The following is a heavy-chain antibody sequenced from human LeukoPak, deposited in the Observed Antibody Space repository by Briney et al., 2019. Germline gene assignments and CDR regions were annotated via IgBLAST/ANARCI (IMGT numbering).Heavy chain of an antibody. Sequence: GGSLRLSCAASGFTFDDYAMHWVRQARGKGLEWVSGISWNSGSIGYADSVKGRFTISRDNAKNSLYLQMNSLRAEDTALYYCAKVLSDYYDSSGAFDIWGQGTMVTVSS. CDR2: ISWNSGSI. J-gene: IGHJ3*02. D-gene: IGHD3-22*01. CDR3: AKVLSDYYDSSGAFDI. CDR1: GFTFDDYA. V-gene: IGHV3-9*01.